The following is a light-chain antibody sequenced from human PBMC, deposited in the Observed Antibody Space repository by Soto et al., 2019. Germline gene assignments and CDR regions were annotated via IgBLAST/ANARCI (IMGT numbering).Light chain of an antibody. Sequence: DIQMTQSPSTLSASVGDRVTITCRASQSISSWLAWYQQKPGKAPKLLIYKASTLQSGVPPRFSGSGSGTEFTLTISSLQPDDFATYYCQQSYSTPITFGQGTRLEIK. V-gene: IGKV1-5*03. CDR1: QSISSW. J-gene: IGKJ5*01. CDR3: QQSYSTPIT. CDR2: KAS.